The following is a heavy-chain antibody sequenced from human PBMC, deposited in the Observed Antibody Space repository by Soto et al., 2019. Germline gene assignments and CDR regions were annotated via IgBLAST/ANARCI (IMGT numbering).Heavy chain of an antibody. J-gene: IGHJ4*02. CDR1: GGSFSGYY. V-gene: IGHV4-34*01. Sequence: QVQLQQWGAGLLKPSETLSLTCAVYGGSFSGYYWSWIRQPPGKGLEWIGEINHSGGTNYNPSLKSRVTISVDTSTNQFSLKLTSVTAADTAVYYCARTYSSSWSPFEYWGQGTLVTVSS. CDR3: ARTYSSSWSPFEY. D-gene: IGHD6-13*01. CDR2: INHSGGT.